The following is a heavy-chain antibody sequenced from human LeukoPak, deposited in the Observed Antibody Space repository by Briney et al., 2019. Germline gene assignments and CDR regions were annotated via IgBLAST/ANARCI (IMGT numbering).Heavy chain of an antibody. CDR1: GYSFTGYY. V-gene: IGHV1-69*10. CDR2: FIPILGIA. Sequence: ASVTVSCKASGYSFTGYYIHWVRQAPGQGLEWMGRFIPILGIADYAQKFQGRLTITADKSTSTAYMELSSLTSEDTALYYCARDLLSGVGASSLDYWGQGTLVTVSS. D-gene: IGHD1-26*01. CDR3: ARDLLSGVGASSLDY. J-gene: IGHJ4*02.